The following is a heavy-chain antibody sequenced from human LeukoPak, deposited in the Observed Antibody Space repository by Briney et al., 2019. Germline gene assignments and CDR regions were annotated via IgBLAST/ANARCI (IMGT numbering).Heavy chain of an antibody. J-gene: IGHJ4*02. CDR1: GGSFSGYY. Sequence: KPSETLSLTCAVYGGSFSGYYWNWIRQPPGKGLEWIGYIYYSGSTYYNPSLKRRVTISLDTSKNQFSLRLTSVTAADTAVYYCARAPAAFDYWGQGALVTVSS. D-gene: IGHD2-15*01. CDR2: IYYSGST. CDR3: ARAPAAFDY. V-gene: IGHV4-34*11.